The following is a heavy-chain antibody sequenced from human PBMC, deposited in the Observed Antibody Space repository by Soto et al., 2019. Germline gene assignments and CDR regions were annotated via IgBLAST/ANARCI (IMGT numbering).Heavy chain of an antibody. CDR2: VKEDGSQK. Sequence: PGGSLRLSCAASGFTFSTSWMDWVRQAPGKGLEWVAAVKEDGSQKDYVDSVEGRFTISRDNAENSLYLQMNSLRAEDTAVYYCARDRGYSSFDYWGLGTLVTVSS. J-gene: IGHJ4*02. CDR1: GFTFSTSW. CDR3: ARDRGYSSFDY. D-gene: IGHD5-18*01. V-gene: IGHV3-7*01.